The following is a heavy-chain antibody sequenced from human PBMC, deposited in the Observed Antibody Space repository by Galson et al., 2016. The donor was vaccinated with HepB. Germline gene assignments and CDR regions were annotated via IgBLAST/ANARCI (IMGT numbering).Heavy chain of an antibody. CDR2: ISSSSTFI. J-gene: IGHJ3*02. CDR1: GFDFSSYR. Sequence: SLRLSCAASGFDFSSYRMNWVRQAPGKGLDWVATISSSSTFIYYADSVKGRFTISRDNAEDSLDLQMNSLRAEDTAVYYCARDRGPFDAFDIWGRGTMVTASS. D-gene: IGHD3-10*01. CDR3: ARDRGPFDAFDI. V-gene: IGHV3-21*01.